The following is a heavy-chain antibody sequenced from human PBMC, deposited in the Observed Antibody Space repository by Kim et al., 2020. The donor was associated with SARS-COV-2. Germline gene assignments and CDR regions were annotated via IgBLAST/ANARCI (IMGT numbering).Heavy chain of an antibody. D-gene: IGHD3-10*01. J-gene: IGHJ4*02. CDR3: ASNRNYYGSGSYILDY. Sequence: SGKGRFTISRDNSKNTLYLQMNSLRAEDTAVYYGASNRNYYGSGSYILDYWGQGTLVTVSS. V-gene: IGHV3-30*01.